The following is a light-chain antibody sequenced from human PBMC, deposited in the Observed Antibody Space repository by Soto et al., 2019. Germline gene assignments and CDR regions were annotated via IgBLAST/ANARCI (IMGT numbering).Light chain of an antibody. Sequence: QSVLTQPPSVSGAPGQRVTISWTGSSSNIGAGYDVHWYQQLPGTAPKLLIYGNSNRPSGVPDRFSGSKSGTSASLAITGLQAKDEADYYCQSYDSSLSVHVVFGGGTKLTVL. V-gene: IGLV1-40*01. CDR3: QSYDSSLSVHVV. J-gene: IGLJ2*01. CDR1: SSNIGAGYD. CDR2: GNS.